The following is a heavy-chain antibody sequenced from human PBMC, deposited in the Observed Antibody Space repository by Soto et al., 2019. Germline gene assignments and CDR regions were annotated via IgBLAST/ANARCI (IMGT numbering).Heavy chain of an antibody. D-gene: IGHD5-12*01. Sequence: EVQLLESGGGLVQPGGSLSLSCEASGFTFNNYAMSWVRQAPGQGLEWVSIVSSNGASTHYADSVKGRFTISRDNSKNTLSLQMNSLSAEDTAVYYWAKGGWLDAWGQGALVTVSS. J-gene: IGHJ5*02. CDR3: AKGGWLDA. CDR1: GFTFNNYA. CDR2: VSSNGAST. V-gene: IGHV3-23*01.